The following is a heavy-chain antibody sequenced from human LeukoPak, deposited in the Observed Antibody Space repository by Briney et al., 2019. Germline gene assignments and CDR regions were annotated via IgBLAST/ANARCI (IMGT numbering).Heavy chain of an antibody. D-gene: IGHD6-19*01. CDR3: ARGHPDSSGFHYGMDV. CDR2: ISAYNGNT. V-gene: IGHV1-18*01. J-gene: IGHJ6*02. CDR1: GYTFTTYG. Sequence: ASVKVSCKASGYTFTTYGISWVRQAPGQGLEWMGWISAYNGNTNYAQKLQGRVTMTTDTSTSTAYMELRSLRSDDTAVYYCARGHPDSSGFHYGMDVWGQGTTVTVSS.